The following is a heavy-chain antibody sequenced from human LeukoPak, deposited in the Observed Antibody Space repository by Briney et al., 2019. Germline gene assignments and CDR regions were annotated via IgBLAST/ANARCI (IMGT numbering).Heavy chain of an antibody. Sequence: GGSLRLSCAASGFTFAGYAMTWVRQAPGKGLEWVSVISENVITTYYSDSVKGRFTISRDNSKNTLYLQMNSLRAEDTAIYYCTKSRAIYDNSGWRTFDYWGQGTLVTVSP. V-gene: IGHV3-23*01. J-gene: IGHJ4*02. CDR2: ISENVITT. CDR3: TKSRAIYDNSGWRTFDY. D-gene: IGHD3-22*01. CDR1: GFTFAGYA.